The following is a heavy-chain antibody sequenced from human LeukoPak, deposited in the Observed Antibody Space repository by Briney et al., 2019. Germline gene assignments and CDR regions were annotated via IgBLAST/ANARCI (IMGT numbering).Heavy chain of an antibody. V-gene: IGHV3-7*01. CDR3: VTDQTGRHPYFFDY. CDR2: IKEDGSEI. CDR1: GFNFSTYW. J-gene: IGHJ4*02. Sequence: PGGSLRLSCAASGFNFSTYWMTWVRQVPGKGLEWVANIKEDGSEIYYVDAVKGRFSISRDNAKTSWYLQMNNLSVADTAVYYCVTDQTGRHPYFFDYWGQGTLVTVSS. D-gene: IGHD3-10*01.